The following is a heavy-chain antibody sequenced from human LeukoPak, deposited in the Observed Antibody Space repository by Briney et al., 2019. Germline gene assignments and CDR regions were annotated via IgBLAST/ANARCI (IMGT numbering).Heavy chain of an antibody. J-gene: IGHJ6*04. D-gene: IGHD3-3*01. Sequence: GGSLRLSCVASGFTFDSYAMPWVRQAPGKGLEWVSSVTGSGTFTYYADSVKGRFTISRDNAKSTLDLQMSSLRVEDTAVYYRTKDGITLFGVATMFSFLDVWGRGTTVTVSS. CDR3: TKDGITLFGVATMFSFLDV. CDR1: GFTFDSYA. V-gene: IGHV3-23*01. CDR2: VTGSGTFT.